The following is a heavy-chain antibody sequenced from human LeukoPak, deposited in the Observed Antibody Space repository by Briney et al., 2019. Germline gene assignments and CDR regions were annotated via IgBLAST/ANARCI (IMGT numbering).Heavy chain of an antibody. Sequence: ASVKVSCKASGYTFTSYDINWVRQATGQGLEWMGWMNPNSGNTGYAQKFQGRVTITRNTSISTAYMELSSLRAGDTAVYYCARTIAAAVKSHLYWYFDLWGRGILVTVSS. CDR3: ARTIAAAVKSHLYWYFDL. CDR1: GYTFTSYD. V-gene: IGHV1-8*03. CDR2: MNPNSGNT. D-gene: IGHD6-13*01. J-gene: IGHJ2*01.